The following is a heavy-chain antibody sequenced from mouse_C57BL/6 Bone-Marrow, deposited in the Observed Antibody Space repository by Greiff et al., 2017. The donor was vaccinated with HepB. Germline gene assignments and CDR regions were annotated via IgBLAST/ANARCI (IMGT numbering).Heavy chain of an antibody. V-gene: IGHV5-16*01. J-gene: IGHJ2*01. Sequence: EVKLVESEGGLVQPGSSMKLSCTASGFTFSDYYMAWVRQVPEKGLEWVANINYDGSSTYYLDSLKSRFIISRDNAKNILYLQMSSLKSEDTATYYCARLHYYGSTYFDYWGQGTTLTVSS. D-gene: IGHD1-1*01. CDR1: GFTFSDYY. CDR2: INYDGSST. CDR3: ARLHYYGSTYFDY.